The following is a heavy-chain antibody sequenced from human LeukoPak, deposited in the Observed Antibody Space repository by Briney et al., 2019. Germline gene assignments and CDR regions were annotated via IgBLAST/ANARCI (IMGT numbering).Heavy chain of an antibody. Sequence: SETLSLTCTVSGGSISSYYWSWIRQPPGKGLEWIGYIHYSGSTNYNPSLKSRVTISVDTSKNQFSLKLSSVTAADTAVYYCARGLPDYYDSSGYYYWGQGTLVTVSS. CDR2: IHYSGST. CDR1: GGSISSYY. V-gene: IGHV4-59*01. D-gene: IGHD3-22*01. J-gene: IGHJ4*02. CDR3: ARGLPDYYDSSGYYY.